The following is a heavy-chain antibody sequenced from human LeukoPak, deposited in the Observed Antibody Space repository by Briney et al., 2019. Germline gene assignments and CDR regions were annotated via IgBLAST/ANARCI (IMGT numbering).Heavy chain of an antibody. CDR3: AKGLTNLGDD. V-gene: IGHV3-23*01. CDR1: GFTFSDAW. D-gene: IGHD3-9*01. CDR2: LSGSGSSA. J-gene: IGHJ4*02. Sequence: GGSLRLSCAASGFTFSDAWMNWVRQAPGKGLEWVSGLSGSGSSAYYVDSVKGRFTISRDNSKNTLYLQMNSLRPEDTAVYYCAKGLTNLGDDWGQGTLVTVSS.